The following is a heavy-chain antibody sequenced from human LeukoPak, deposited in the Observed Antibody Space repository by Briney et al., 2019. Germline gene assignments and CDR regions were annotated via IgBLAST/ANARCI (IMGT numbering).Heavy chain of an antibody. V-gene: IGHV3-30*02. CDR1: GFTFSSYG. Sequence: PGGFLRLSCAASGFTFSSYGMHWVRQAPGKGLEWVAFIRYDGSNKYYADSVKGRFTISRDNSKNTLYLQMNSLRAEDTAVYYCATGQYDFWSGYYSREFDYWGQGTLVTVSS. CDR3: ATGQYDFWSGYYSREFDY. D-gene: IGHD3-3*01. CDR2: IRYDGSNK. J-gene: IGHJ4*02.